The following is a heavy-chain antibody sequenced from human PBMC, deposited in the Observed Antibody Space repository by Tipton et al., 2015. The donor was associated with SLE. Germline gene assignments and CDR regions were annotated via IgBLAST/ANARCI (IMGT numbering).Heavy chain of an antibody. CDR2: IFASGST. Sequence: TLSLTCTVSGGSISSGPYYWSWVRLPAGQGLVWIGRIFASGSTTYNPSLESRVTISLNTSKNQFSLKLTSVTAADTAVYYCVRGFDTGGTFFTVDIWSQGTMVIVSS. CDR1: GGSISSGPYY. CDR3: VRGFDTGGTFFTVDI. V-gene: IGHV4-61*02. J-gene: IGHJ3*02. D-gene: IGHD1-7*01.